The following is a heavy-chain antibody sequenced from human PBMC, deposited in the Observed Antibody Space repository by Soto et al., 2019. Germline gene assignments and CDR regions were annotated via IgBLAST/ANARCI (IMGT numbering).Heavy chain of an antibody. Sequence: ASVKVSCKTSGYVFTSFAIHWMRQAPGQGPEWMGWINTGNGDSKYSEKFQDRVTITRDTSATTAYMELSSLRSEETAVYYCARSKTIVMPGFDHWGQGTLVTVSS. CDR3: ARSKTIVMPGFDH. V-gene: IGHV1-3*04. CDR1: GYVFTSFA. J-gene: IGHJ4*02. CDR2: INTGNGDS. D-gene: IGHD2-21*01.